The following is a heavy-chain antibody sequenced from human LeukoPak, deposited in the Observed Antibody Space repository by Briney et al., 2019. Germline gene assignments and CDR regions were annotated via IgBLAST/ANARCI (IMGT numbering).Heavy chain of an antibody. CDR1: RFTITNHW. CDR3: VRDPFFSVP. CDR2: IKQDGSEK. D-gene: IGHD2/OR15-2a*01. Sequence: GGSLRLSCAVSRFTITNHWMSWVRQAPGKGLEWVANIKQDGSEKYYVDSVKGRFTISRDNGKNSPYLQMNSLRVEDTALYYCVRDPFFSVPWGQGTLVTVSS. V-gene: IGHV3-7*01. J-gene: IGHJ5*02.